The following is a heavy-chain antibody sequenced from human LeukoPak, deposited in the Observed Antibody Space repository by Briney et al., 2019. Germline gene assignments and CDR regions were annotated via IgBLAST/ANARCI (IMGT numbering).Heavy chain of an antibody. CDR3: AGEKYSRSPFDY. Sequence: KPSETLSLTCAVYGGSFSGYYWSWIRQPPGKGLEWIGEINHSGSTNYNPSLKSRVTISVDTSKNQFSLKLSSVTAADTAVYYCAGEKYSRSPFDYWGQGTLVTVSS. J-gene: IGHJ4*02. D-gene: IGHD6-6*01. CDR1: GGSFSGYY. CDR2: INHSGST. V-gene: IGHV4-34*01.